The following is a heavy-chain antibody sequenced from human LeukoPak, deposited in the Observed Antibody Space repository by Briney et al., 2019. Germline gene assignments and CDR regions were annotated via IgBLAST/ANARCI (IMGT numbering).Heavy chain of an antibody. CDR3: ARLGGSGSYSYYYYYYYMDV. CDR2: IYYSGST. CDR1: GGSISSSSYY. D-gene: IGHD3-10*01. V-gene: IGHV4-39*01. Sequence: PSETLSLTCTVSGGSISSSSYYWCWIRQPPGKGLEWIGSIYYSGSTYYNPSLKSRVTISVDTSKNQFSLKLSSVTAADTAVYYCARLGGSGSYSYYYYYYYMDVWGKGTTVTVSS. J-gene: IGHJ6*03.